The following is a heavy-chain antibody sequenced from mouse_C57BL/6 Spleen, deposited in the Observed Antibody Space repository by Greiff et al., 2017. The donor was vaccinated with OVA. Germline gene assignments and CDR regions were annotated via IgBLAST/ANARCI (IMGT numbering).Heavy chain of an antibody. Sequence: QVQLQQPGAELVRPGTSVKLSCKASGYTFTSYWMHWVKQRPGQGLEWIGVIDPSDSYTNYNQKFKGKATLTVDTSSSTAYMQLSSLTSEDSAVYYCARDGYDERFADWGQGTLVTVSA. D-gene: IGHD2-2*01. J-gene: IGHJ3*01. CDR2: IDPSDSYT. V-gene: IGHV1-59*01. CDR3: ARDGYDERFAD. CDR1: GYTFTSYW.